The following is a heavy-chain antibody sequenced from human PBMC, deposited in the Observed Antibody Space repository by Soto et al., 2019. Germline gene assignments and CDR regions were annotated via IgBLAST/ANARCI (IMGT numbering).Heavy chain of an antibody. J-gene: IGHJ6*03. CDR3: ARGILRPNHYMDV. CDR2: IYDSGSA. CDR1: GDSISRGGYF. V-gene: IGHV4-31*03. Sequence: QVQLQESGPGLVKPSQTLSLTCIVSGDSISRGGYFWTWIRQHPVKGLEWIGYIYDSGSAFYNPSLKSRVTMSVDTSKNQFSLNLRSVTDADTAVFYCARGILRPNHYMDVWGKGTAVAVSS. D-gene: IGHD1-26*01.